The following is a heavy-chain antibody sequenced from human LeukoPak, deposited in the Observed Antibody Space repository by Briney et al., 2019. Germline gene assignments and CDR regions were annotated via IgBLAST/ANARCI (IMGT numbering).Heavy chain of an antibody. V-gene: IGHV1-2*06. D-gene: IGHD2-2*01. J-gene: IGHJ5*02. CDR1: GYTFTSYG. CDR3: ARDLGVVPAAMKGEKFVP. Sequence: ASVKVSCKASGYTFTSYGISWVRQAPGQGLEWMGRINPNSGGTNYAQKFQGRVTMTRDTSISTAYMELSRLRSDDTAVYYCARDLGVVPAAMKGEKFVPWGRGTLVTVSS. CDR2: INPNSGGT.